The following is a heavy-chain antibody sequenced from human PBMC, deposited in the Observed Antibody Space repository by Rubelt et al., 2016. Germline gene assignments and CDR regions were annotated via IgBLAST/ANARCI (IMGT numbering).Heavy chain of an antibody. J-gene: IGHJ3*02. CDR1: GFTFSNSW. V-gene: IGHV3-7*01. CDR2: IKHDGSER. D-gene: IGHD4-23*01. CDR3: AKDLVGNDAFDI. Sequence: EVQLVESGGGLVKPGGSLRLSCAASGFTFSNSWMTWVRQAPGKGLQWVANIKHDGSERNYVDAVRGRFTISRDNSKNTLYLQMNSLRAEDTAVYYCAKDLVGNDAFDIWGQGTMVTVSS.